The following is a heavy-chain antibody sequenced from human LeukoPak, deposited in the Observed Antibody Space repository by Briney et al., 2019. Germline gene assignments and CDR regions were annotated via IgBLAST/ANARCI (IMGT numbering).Heavy chain of an antibody. J-gene: IGHJ4*02. D-gene: IGHD3-22*01. CDR3: AKDLTMIVVVPGY. CDR2: IRYDGSNK. Sequence: GGSLRLSCAASGFTFSSYGMHWVRQAPGKGLEWVAFIRYDGSNKYYADSVKGRFTISRDNSKNTLYLQMNSLRAEDTAVYYCAKDLTMIVVVPGYWGQGTLVTVSS. CDR1: GFTFSSYG. V-gene: IGHV3-30*02.